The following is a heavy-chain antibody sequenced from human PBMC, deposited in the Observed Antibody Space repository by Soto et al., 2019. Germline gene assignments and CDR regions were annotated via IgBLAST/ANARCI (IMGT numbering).Heavy chain of an antibody. V-gene: IGHV3-30*18. CDR3: AKDRGALRWSEEHYYFDF. J-gene: IGHJ4*02. CDR2: ISYDGKNK. CDR1: EFTFRGYG. D-gene: IGHD4-17*01. Sequence: QPGGSLRLSCAASEFTFRGYGMHWVRQAPGKGLEWVALISYDGKNKFYADAVKGRFTISRDNSKNTLYLQMDSLRGEDTAVYYCAKDRGALRWSEEHYYFDFWGQGTLVTVSS.